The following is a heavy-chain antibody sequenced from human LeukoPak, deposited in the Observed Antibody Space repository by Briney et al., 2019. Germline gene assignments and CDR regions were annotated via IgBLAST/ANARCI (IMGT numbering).Heavy chain of an antibody. Sequence: SVKVSCKASGGTFSSYAISWVRQAPGQGLEWMGGIIPIFGTANYAQKFQGRVTITADESTSTAYMELSSLRSGDTAVYYCARRAYCSSTSCYFFDYWGQGTLVTVSS. V-gene: IGHV1-69*01. D-gene: IGHD2-2*01. CDR3: ARRAYCSSTSCYFFDY. CDR1: GGTFSSYA. CDR2: IIPIFGTA. J-gene: IGHJ4*02.